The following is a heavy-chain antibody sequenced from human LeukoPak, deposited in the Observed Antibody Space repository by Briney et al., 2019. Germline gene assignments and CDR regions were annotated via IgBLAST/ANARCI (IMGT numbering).Heavy chain of an antibody. CDR2: ISWNSGSI. V-gene: IGHV3-9*01. CDR1: GFTFDDYA. J-gene: IGHJ6*03. D-gene: IGHD3-16*01. Sequence: GGSLRLSCAASGFTFDDYAMHWVRQAPGKGLEGVSGISWNSGSIGYADSVKGRFTISRDNANNLLYLQMNSLIVEDTAAYYCARGDMITSGGAHYLYYYMGVWGRGTSVTVSS. CDR3: ARGDMITSGGAHYLYYYMGV.